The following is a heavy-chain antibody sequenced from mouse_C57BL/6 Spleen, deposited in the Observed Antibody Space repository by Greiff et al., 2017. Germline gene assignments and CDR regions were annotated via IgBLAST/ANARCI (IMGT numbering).Heavy chain of an antibody. CDR1: GYTFTSYT. D-gene: IGHD2-4*01. CDR3: AREDDDDYYAMDY. CDR2: INPSSGYT. J-gene: IGHJ4*01. Sequence: QVQLQQSGAELARPGASVKMSCKASGYTFTSYTMNWVKQRPGQGLEWIGYINPSSGYTKYNQKFKDKATLTADKSSSTAYMQLSSLTSEDSAVDYYAREDDDDYYAMDYWGQGTSVTVSS. V-gene: IGHV1-4*01.